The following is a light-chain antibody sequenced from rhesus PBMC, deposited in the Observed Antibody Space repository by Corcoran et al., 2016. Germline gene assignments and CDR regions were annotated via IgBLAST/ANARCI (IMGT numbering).Light chain of an antibody. Sequence: DIQMTQSPSSLSASVGDTVTITCQASQGISKYLGWYQQKPGKAPKLLIYDASTLQSGVPSRFSGSGSGTEVTLTISSLQPEDFATYYCQQHNSYPLTFGGGTKVELK. J-gene: IGKJ4*01. CDR1: QGISKY. CDR2: DAS. V-gene: IGKV1-25*01. CDR3: QQHNSYPLT.